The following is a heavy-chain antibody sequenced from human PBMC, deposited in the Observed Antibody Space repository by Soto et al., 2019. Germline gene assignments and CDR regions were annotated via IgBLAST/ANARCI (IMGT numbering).Heavy chain of an antibody. J-gene: IGHJ4*02. CDR1: GGTFSSYA. D-gene: IGHD3-3*01. Sequence: QVQLVQSGAEVKKPGSSVKVSCKASGGTFSSYAISWVRQAPGQGLEWMGGIIPSFGTANYAQKFQGRVTITADESTSTADMELSSLRSEDTAVYYCARDGTGSGLPNYYFDFWGQGTLVNVSS. CDR2: IIPSFGTA. CDR3: ARDGTGSGLPNYYFDF. V-gene: IGHV1-69*01.